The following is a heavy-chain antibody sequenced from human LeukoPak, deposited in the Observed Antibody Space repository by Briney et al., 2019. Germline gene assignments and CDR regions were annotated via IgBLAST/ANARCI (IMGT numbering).Heavy chain of an antibody. Sequence: PGGSLGLSCAASGFTFSSYWMSWVRQAPGKGLEWVANIKQDGSEEYYVDSVKGRFTISRDNAKNSLYLQMNSLRAEDTAVYYCARDRRGSGWYFDYWGQGTLVAVSS. CDR2: IKQDGSEE. CDR3: ARDRRGSGWYFDY. V-gene: IGHV3-7*03. D-gene: IGHD6-19*01. CDR1: GFTFSSYW. J-gene: IGHJ4*02.